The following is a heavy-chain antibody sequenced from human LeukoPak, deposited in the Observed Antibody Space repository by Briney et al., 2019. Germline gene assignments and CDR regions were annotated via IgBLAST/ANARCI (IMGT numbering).Heavy chain of an antibody. J-gene: IGHJ6*02. CDR1: GFTFSNYW. V-gene: IGHV3-7*05. CDR2: IKEDESEK. CDR3: ARVRVPSYYGMDI. Sequence: GGSLRLSCAASGFTFSNYWMTWVRQAPGKGLEWVANIKEDESEKYYVDSVKGRFTISRDNAKNSLYLQMNSLRGEDTAVHYCARVRVPSYYGMDIWGQGTTVTVSS. D-gene: IGHD3-10*01.